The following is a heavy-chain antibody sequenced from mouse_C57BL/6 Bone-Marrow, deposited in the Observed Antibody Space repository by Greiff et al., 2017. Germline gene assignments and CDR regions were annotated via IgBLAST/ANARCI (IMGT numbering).Heavy chain of an antibody. CDR1: GYSFTGYY. J-gene: IGHJ3*01. D-gene: IGHD1-1*01. Sequence: EVKLQESGPELVKPGASVKISCKASGYSFTGYYMNWVKQSPEKSLEWIGEINPSTGGTTYNQKFKAKATLTVDKSSSTAYVQLKSLTSEDSAVYYCAPTVGAYWGQGTLVTVSA. V-gene: IGHV1-42*01. CDR2: INPSTGGT. CDR3: APTVGAY.